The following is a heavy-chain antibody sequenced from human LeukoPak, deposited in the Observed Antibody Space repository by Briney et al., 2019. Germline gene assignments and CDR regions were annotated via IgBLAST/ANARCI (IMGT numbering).Heavy chain of an antibody. CDR3: AKQGAYFFDY. CDR2: IKPDGSEQ. CDR1: GFNLSSYW. Sequence: GQSLRLSCEASGFNLSSYWVRWVRQAAGRGREYVATIKPDGSEQLYVGSAKGRFTISKDSAKNSVFLQINSLRAEDTAMYYCAKQGAYFFDYWGQGTLVTVSS. V-gene: IGHV3-7*01. D-gene: IGHD3-16*01. J-gene: IGHJ4*02.